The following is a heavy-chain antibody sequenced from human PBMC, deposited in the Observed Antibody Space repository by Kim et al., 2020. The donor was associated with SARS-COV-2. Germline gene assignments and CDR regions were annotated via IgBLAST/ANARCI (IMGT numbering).Heavy chain of an antibody. V-gene: IGHV3-21*01. D-gene: IGHD2-2*01. J-gene: IGHJ4*02. CDR3: ARLVVPAASVDY. Sequence: YDADTVKGRFTISRHNAKNSLYLQMNSLRAEDTAVYYCARLVVPAASVDYWGQGTLVTVSS.